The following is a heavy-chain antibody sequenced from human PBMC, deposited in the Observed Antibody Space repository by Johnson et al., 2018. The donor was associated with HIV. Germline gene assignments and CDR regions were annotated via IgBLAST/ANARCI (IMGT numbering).Heavy chain of an antibody. CDR1: GFSFDDYG. CDR3: ASLYVFDI. J-gene: IGHJ3*02. CDR2: IKWNGGST. Sequence: VQVVESGGGLVQPGGSLRLSCAASGFSFDDYGMSWVRQAPGKGLEWVSGIKWNGGSTRYADSVKGRFNISRDNAKNSLYLQMNSLRAEDTSVYYCASLYVFDIWGQGTMFTVSS. V-gene: IGHV3-20*04.